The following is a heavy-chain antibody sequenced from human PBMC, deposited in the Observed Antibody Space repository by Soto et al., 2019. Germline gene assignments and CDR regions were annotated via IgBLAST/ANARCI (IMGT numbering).Heavy chain of an antibody. J-gene: IGHJ3*02. CDR3: AKDAGYSSSWYEAFDI. D-gene: IGHD6-13*01. CDR1: GFPFSSYA. Sequence: GGSLRLSCAASGFPFSSYAMSWVRQAPGKGLEWVSGISGSGGITYYADSVKGRFTISRDNSKNTLYLQMNSLRADDTAVYYCAKDAGYSSSWYEAFDIWGQGTMVTVSS. V-gene: IGHV3-23*01. CDR2: ISGSGGIT.